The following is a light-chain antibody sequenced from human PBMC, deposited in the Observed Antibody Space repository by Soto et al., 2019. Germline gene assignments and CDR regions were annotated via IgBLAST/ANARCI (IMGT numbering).Light chain of an antibody. J-gene: IGKJ2*02. CDR3: QQYNGYFRT. CDR2: DAS. Sequence: DIQMTQSPSTLSASVGDRVTITCRASQSISRWLDWYQHKPAKAPKLLIYDASSLESGVPSRFSGSGSGTEFTLTISSLQPDDVATYYCQQYNGYFRTFGQGTKLQIK. CDR1: QSISRW. V-gene: IGKV1-5*01.